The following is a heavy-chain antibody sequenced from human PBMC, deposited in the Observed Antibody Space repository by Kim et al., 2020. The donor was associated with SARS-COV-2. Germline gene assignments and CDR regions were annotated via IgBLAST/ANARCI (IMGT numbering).Heavy chain of an antibody. CDR1: GFSFNSYW. V-gene: IGHV3-7*03. CDR2: INRDGSEK. D-gene: IGHD2-21*01. J-gene: IGHJ4*02. Sequence: GGSLRLSCSASGFSFNSYWMTWVRQAPGKGLEWVANINRDGSEKYYVDSVKGRFTISRDNGKNSLYLQMNTLRGEDTAVYYCAREVVMVPAGDYWGQGTLVTVSS. CDR3: AREVVMVPAGDY.